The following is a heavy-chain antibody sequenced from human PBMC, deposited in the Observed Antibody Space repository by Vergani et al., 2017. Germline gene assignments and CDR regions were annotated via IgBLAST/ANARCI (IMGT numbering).Heavy chain of an antibody. CDR3: AKDLRIMITFQGWFDP. Sequence: EVQLLQSEGAVVQPGGSLRLSCVASGFTFSSHAMSWVRQGHGQGLEWVSSIKNTGDSTHYADSVKGRFTISRDNSKNTLYLQMNSLRAEDTAIYYCAKDLRIMITFQGWFDPWGQGTLVTVSS. CDR2: IKNTGDST. J-gene: IGHJ5*02. V-gene: IGHV3-23*01. D-gene: IGHD3-16*01. CDR1: GFTFSSHA.